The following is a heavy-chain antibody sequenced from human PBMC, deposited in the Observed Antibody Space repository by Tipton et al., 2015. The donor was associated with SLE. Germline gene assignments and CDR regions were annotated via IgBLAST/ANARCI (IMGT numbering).Heavy chain of an antibody. V-gene: IGHV4-4*09. Sequence: TLSLTCTVSGGSISSYYWSWIRQPPGKGLEWIGYIYTSGSTNYNPSLKSRVTISVDTSKNQFSLKLTSVTAADTAVYYCARQEAPYYYYGMDVWGQGTTVTVSS. CDR2: IYTSGST. J-gene: IGHJ6*02. CDR3: ARQEAPYYYYGMDV. CDR1: GGSISSYY.